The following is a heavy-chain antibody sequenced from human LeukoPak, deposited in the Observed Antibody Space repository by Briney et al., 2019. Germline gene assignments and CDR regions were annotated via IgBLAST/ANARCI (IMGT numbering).Heavy chain of an antibody. J-gene: IGHJ5*02. CDR3: ARGPPPYCSGGICRSRWLDP. D-gene: IGHD2-15*01. CDR2: IYPSGSP. Sequence: SETLSLTCAVSGGSISSSNWWNWVRHSPDKGLEWIGEIYPSGSPNYNPSLKSRVTISPDKSKNQFSLKLSSLTATDTAVYYCARGPPPYCSGGICRSRWLDPWGQGTLVTVSS. V-gene: IGHV4-4*02. CDR1: GGSISSSNW.